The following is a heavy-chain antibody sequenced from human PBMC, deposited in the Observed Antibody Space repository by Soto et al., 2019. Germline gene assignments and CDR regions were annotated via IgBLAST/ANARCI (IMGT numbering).Heavy chain of an antibody. CDR3: ARERRAFDI. Sequence: GGSMGLACASSGFTFSIYRMDWVRQAPGKGLEWVSYISSSSSTIYYADSVKGRFTISRDNAKNSLYLQMNSLRAEDTAVYYSARERRAFDIWGQGTMVTVSS. V-gene: IGHV3-48*01. J-gene: IGHJ3*02. CDR2: ISSSSSTI. CDR1: GFTFSIYR.